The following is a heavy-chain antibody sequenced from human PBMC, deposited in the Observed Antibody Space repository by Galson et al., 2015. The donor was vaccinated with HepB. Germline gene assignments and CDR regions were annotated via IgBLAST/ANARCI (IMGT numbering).Heavy chain of an antibody. D-gene: IGHD1-7*01. CDR1: GFTFSTHD. CDR2: FWNERDSE. J-gene: IGHJ4*02. V-gene: IGHV3-33*01. CDR3: ARDRDRTSSFFDQ. Sequence: SLRLSCAASGFTFSTHDIHWVRQAPGKGLEWVAVFWNERDSEYYADSVKGRFTVSRDISQNTPYLEMNSLRAEDTAVYYCARDRDRTSSFFDQWGQGTLVTVSS.